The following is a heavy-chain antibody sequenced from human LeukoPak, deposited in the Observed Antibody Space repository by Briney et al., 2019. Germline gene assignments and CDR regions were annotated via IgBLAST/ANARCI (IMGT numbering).Heavy chain of an antibody. CDR3: ARGLGKGDY. D-gene: IGHD7-27*01. CDR1: GFTFSSYE. J-gene: IGHJ4*02. V-gene: IGHV3-48*03. CDR2: ISSSGTTI. Sequence: SGGSLRLSCAASGFTFSSYELNWVRQAPGKGLEWISYISSSGTTIYYTDSVKGRFTISRDNAKNSLYPQMNSLRAEDTAVYYCARGLGKGDYWGQGTLVTVSS.